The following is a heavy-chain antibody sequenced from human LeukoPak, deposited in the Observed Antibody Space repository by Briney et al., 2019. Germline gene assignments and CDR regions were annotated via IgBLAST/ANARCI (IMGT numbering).Heavy chain of an antibody. CDR1: GGTFSSYA. V-gene: IGHV1-69*04. D-gene: IGHD4-17*01. CDR2: IIPNLGIT. CDR3: ARERDDYGDYNWFDP. Sequence: SVKVSCKASGGTFSSYAISWVRQAPGQGLEWMGRIIPNLGITNYAQKFQGRVTMTTDKSTSTAYMELSSLRSEDTAVYYCARERDDYGDYNWFDPWGQGTLVTVSS. J-gene: IGHJ5*02.